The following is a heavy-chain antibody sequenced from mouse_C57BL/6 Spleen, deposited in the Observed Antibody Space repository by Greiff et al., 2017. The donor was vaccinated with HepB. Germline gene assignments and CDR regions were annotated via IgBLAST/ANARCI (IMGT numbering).Heavy chain of an antibody. CDR2: ISGGGGNT. Sequence: EVQVVESGGGLVKPGGSLKLSCAASGFTFSSYTMSWVRQTPEKRLEWVATISGGGGNTYYPDSVKGRFTISRDNAKNTLYLQMSSLRSEDTALYYCARHGLLRHFDYWGQGTTLTVSS. D-gene: IGHD1-2*01. CDR3: ARHGLLRHFDY. J-gene: IGHJ2*01. V-gene: IGHV5-9*01. CDR1: GFTFSSYT.